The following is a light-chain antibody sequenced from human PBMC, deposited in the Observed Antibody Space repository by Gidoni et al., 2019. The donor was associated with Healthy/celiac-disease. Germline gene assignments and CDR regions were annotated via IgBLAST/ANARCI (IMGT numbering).Light chain of an antibody. CDR2: LGS. V-gene: IGKV2-28*01. CDR1: QSLLHSNGYNY. J-gene: IGKJ5*01. Sequence: DIVMTQSPLSLPVTPGEPASTSCRSSQSLLHSNGYNYLDWYLQKPGQSPQLLIYLGSNRASGVPDRFSGSGSGTDFTLKISRVEAEDVGVYYCMQALQTPITFGQXTQLEIK. CDR3: MQALQTPIT.